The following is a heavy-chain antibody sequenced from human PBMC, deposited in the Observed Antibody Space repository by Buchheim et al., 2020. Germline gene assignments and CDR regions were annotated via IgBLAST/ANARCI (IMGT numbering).Heavy chain of an antibody. V-gene: IGHV1-46*01. CDR1: GYTFTSYY. J-gene: IGHJ6*02. CDR3: AVLLWLGEFRYYGMDV. D-gene: IGHD3-10*01. CDR2: INPSGGST. Sequence: QVQLVQSGAEVKKPGASVKVSCKASGYTFTSYYMHWVRQAPGQGLEWMGIINPSGGSTSYAQKFQGRVTMTRDTSTSTVYMELSSLRSEDTAVYYCAVLLWLGEFRYYGMDVWGQGTT.